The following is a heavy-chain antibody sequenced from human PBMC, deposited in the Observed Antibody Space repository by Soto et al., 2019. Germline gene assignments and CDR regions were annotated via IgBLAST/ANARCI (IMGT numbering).Heavy chain of an antibody. CDR1: GFTFTSSA. Sequence: SVKVSCKASGFTFTSSAVQWVRQARGQRLEWIGWIVAGSGNTNYAQKFQERVTITRDMSTSTAYMELSSLRSEDTAVYYCAALLGYCSGGSCYNWFDHWGQGTLVTVSS. D-gene: IGHD2-15*01. J-gene: IGHJ5*02. V-gene: IGHV1-58*01. CDR2: IVAGSGNT. CDR3: AALLGYCSGGSCYNWFDH.